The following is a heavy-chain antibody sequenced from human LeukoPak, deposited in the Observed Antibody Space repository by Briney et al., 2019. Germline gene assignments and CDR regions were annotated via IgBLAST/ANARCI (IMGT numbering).Heavy chain of an antibody. CDR3: ARTETAMVSFDY. Sequence: GGSLRLSCAASGFTFSSYAMSWVRQAPGKGLEWVSAISDSGGSTYYADSVKGRFTISRDNSKNTLYLQMNSLRAEDTAVYYCARTETAMVSFDYWGQGTLVTVSS. D-gene: IGHD5-18*01. V-gene: IGHV3-23*01. CDR1: GFTFSSYA. J-gene: IGHJ4*02. CDR2: ISDSGGST.